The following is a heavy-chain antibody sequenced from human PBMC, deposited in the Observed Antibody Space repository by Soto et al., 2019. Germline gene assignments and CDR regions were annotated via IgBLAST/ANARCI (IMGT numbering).Heavy chain of an antibody. D-gene: IGHD2-15*01. Sequence: SETLSLTCAVYGGSFSGYYWSWIRQPPGKGLEWIGEINHSGSTNYNPSLKSRVTISVDTSKIQFSLKLSSVTAADTAVYYCARYDSTGFYFDYWGQGTLVTVSS. J-gene: IGHJ4*02. V-gene: IGHV4-34*01. CDR2: INHSGST. CDR3: ARYDSTGFYFDY. CDR1: GGSFSGYY.